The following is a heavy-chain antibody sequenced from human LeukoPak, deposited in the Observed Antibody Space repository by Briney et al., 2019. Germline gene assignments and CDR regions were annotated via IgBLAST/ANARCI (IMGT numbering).Heavy chain of an antibody. Sequence: GPVKVSCKASGYTFTSYGISWVRQAPGQGLEWMGWISAYNGNTNYAQKLQGRVTMTTDTSTSTAYMELRSLRSDDTAVYYCGRVEMASVRDYWGQGTLVTVSS. CDR1: GYTFTSYG. J-gene: IGHJ4*02. CDR2: ISAYNGNT. CDR3: GRVEMASVRDY. V-gene: IGHV1-18*01. D-gene: IGHD5-24*01.